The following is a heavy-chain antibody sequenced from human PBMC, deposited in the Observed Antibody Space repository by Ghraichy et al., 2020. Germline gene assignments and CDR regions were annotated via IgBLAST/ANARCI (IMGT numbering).Heavy chain of an antibody. J-gene: IGHJ6*02. V-gene: IGHV3-23*01. D-gene: IGHD6-13*01. Sequence: GGSLRLSCAASGFTFSSYAMSWVRQAPGKGLEWVSSISGSGGSTYYADSVKGRFTISRDNSKNTLYLQMNSLRDEDTAVYYCAKDLLAATGHLQLDYGMDVWGHGTTLTGSS. CDR1: GFTFSSYA. CDR2: ISGSGGST. CDR3: AKDLLAATGHLQLDYGMDV.